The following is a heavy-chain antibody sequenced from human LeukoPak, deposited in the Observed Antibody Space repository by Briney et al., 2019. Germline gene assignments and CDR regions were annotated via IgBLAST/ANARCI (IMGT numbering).Heavy chain of an antibody. D-gene: IGHD6-19*01. CDR2: ISSSGSTI. V-gene: IGHV3-11*04. CDR3: ARDPTIAVGPFDY. J-gene: IGHJ4*02. CDR1: GFTFSDYY. Sequence: GGSLRFSCAASGFTFSDYYMSWIRQAPGKGLEWVSYISSSGSTIYYADSVKGRFTISRDNAKNSLYLQMNGLRAEDTAVYYCARDPTIAVGPFDYWGQGTLVTVSS.